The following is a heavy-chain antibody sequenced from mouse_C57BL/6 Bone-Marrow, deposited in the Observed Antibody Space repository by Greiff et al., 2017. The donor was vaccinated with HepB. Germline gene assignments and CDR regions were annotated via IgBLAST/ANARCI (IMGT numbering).Heavy chain of an antibody. CDR3: ARLWLRDY. CDR1: GYTFTDYY. V-gene: IGHV1-26*01. CDR2: INPNNGGT. D-gene: IGHD2-2*01. J-gene: IGHJ2*01. Sequence: VQLQQSGPELVKPGASVKISCKASGYTFTDYYMNWVKQSHGKSLEWIGDINPNNGGTSYNQKFKGKATLTVDKSSSTAYMELRSLTSEDSAVYYCARLWLRDYWGQGTTLTVSS.